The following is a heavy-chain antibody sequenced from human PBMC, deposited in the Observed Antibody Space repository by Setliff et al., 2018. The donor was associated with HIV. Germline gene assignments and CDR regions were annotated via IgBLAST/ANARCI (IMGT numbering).Heavy chain of an antibody. V-gene: IGHV4-61*05. J-gene: IGHJ5*02. CDR3: ARGFLRSRRRWFDP. D-gene: IGHD4-17*01. Sequence: SETLSLTCTVSGDSISSNNYYWAWIRQPPGKGLEWIGYIFYSGSTNYNPSLKSRVTISVDASKNQFSLRLSSVTAADTAVYYCARGFLRSRRRWFDPWGQGTLVTVSS. CDR1: GDSISSNNYY. CDR2: IFYSGST.